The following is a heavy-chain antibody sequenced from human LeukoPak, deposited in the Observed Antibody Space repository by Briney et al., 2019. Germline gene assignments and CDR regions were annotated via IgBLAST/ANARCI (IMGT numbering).Heavy chain of an antibody. V-gene: IGHV3-48*02. Sequence: GGSLRLSCAASGFTFSTYSMNWVRQAPGKGLEWVSKISSNSGTIYYADSVKGRFTISGDNAKNSLYLQMNSLRDEDTAVYYCARSSARDFDFWGQGTLVTVSS. J-gene: IGHJ4*02. CDR2: ISSNSGTI. CDR3: ARSSARDFDF. CDR1: GFTFSTYS.